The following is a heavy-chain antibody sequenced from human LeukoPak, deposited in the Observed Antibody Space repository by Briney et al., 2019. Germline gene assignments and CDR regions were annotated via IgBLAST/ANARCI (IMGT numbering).Heavy chain of an antibody. J-gene: IGHJ4*02. D-gene: IGHD5-18*01. CDR2: ISSSSSYI. CDR3: ARDFAVDTALVTPEREYYFDY. CDR1: GFTFSSYS. Sequence: PGGSLRLSCAASGFTFSSYSMNWVRQAPGKGLEWVSSISSSSSYIYYVDSVKGRFSISRDNAENSIYLQMNSLRAEDTAVYYCARDFAVDTALVTPEREYYFDYWGQGILVTVSS. V-gene: IGHV3-21*01.